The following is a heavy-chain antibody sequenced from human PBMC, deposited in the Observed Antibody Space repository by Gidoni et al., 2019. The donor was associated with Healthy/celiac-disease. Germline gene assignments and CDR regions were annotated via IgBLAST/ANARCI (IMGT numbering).Heavy chain of an antibody. CDR1: GGSFSGYY. V-gene: IGHV4-34*01. Sequence: QVQLQQWGAGLLKPSETLSLTCAVYGGSFSGYYWSWIRQPPGKGLEWIGEINHSGSTNYNPSLKSRVTISVDTSKNQFSLKLSSVTAADTAVYYCARRPPLSSGWPGTFDYWGQGTLVTVSS. J-gene: IGHJ4*02. CDR2: INHSGST. D-gene: IGHD6-19*01. CDR3: ARRPPLSSGWPGTFDY.